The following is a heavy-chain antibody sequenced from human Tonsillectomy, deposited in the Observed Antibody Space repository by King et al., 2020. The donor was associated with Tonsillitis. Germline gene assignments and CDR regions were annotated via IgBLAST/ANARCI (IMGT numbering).Heavy chain of an antibody. D-gene: IGHD6-19*01. CDR1: GGSFSGYY. V-gene: IGHV4-34*01. CDR3: ARWGSGWYYFDY. J-gene: IGHJ4*02. Sequence: HVQLQQWGAGLLKPSETLSLTCAVYGGSFSGYYWSWIRQPPGKGLEWIGEINHSGSTNYNPSLKSRVTISVDTSMNQFSLKLSSVTAADTAVYYCARWGSGWYYFDYWGQGTLVTVSS. CDR2: INHSGST.